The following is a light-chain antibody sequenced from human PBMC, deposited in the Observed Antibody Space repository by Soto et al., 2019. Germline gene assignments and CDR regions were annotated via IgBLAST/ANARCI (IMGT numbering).Light chain of an antibody. V-gene: IGLV2-11*01. CDR2: DVS. Sequence: QSALTQPRSVSGFPGQSVTISCTGTSSDVGNFNYVSWYQQHPGKVPKLMIYDVSKRPSGVPDRFSGSKSGNTASLTISGLQAEDEADYYCCSYAGSYIYVFGTGTKLTVL. CDR1: SSDVGNFNY. CDR3: CSYAGSYIYV. J-gene: IGLJ1*01.